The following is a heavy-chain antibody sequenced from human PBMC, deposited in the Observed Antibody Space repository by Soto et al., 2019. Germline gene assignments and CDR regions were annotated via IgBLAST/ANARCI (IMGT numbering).Heavy chain of an antibody. V-gene: IGHV3-33*01. CDR3: ARPRSAYDFPDAFDI. J-gene: IGHJ3*02. Sequence: QVQLVESGGGVVQPGRSLRLSCAASGFTFSSYGMHWVRQAPGKGLEWVAAIWYDGSNEYYTDSVKGRFTISRDISNNTLYLQMNSLRAEDTAVFYCARPRSAYDFPDAFDIWGQGTMVTVSS. CDR1: GFTFSSYG. CDR2: IWYDGSNE. D-gene: IGHD5-12*01.